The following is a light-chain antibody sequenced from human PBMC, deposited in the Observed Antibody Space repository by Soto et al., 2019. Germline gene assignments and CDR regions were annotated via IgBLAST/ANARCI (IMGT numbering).Light chain of an antibody. CDR3: QHYNSYSEA. J-gene: IGKJ1*01. Sequence: EIVLAQSPGIVSLSPGEGATLSWRASQTISGTSLAWYQQKPGQAPRLLIYGASSRATGIPDRFTGSGSATDFTLTISSLQPDDFATYYCQHYNSYSEAFGQGTKVDNK. CDR2: GAS. V-gene: IGKV3-20*01. CDR1: QTISGTS.